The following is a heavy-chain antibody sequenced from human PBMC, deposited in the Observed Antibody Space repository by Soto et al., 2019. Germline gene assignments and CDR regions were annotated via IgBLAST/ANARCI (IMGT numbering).Heavy chain of an antibody. V-gene: IGHV1-69*12. J-gene: IGHJ5*02. CDR2: IIPSFGTS. CDR1: GGTFSSYA. D-gene: IGHD2-15*01. CDR3: AWMAAVGTVVGGNWFAP. Sequence: QVQLVQSGAEVKKPGSSVKVSCKASGGTFSSYAISWVRQAPGQGLEWMGGIIPSFGTSNYAQKVQGRVTITADECESTADVELRSLRSEDAAEYYWAWMAAVGTVVGGNWFAPWGRGTLVTVSS.